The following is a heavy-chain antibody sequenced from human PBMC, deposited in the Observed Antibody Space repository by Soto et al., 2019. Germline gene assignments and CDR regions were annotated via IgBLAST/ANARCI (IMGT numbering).Heavy chain of an antibody. CDR2: IYYSGST. J-gene: IGHJ4*02. V-gene: IGHV4-59*08. Sequence: PSETLSLTCTVSGGSISSYYWIWIRQPPGKGLEWIGYIYYSGSTNYNPSLKSRVTISVDTSKNQFSLKLSSVTAADTAVYYCARRYGDYFDYWGQGTLLTVSS. CDR3: ARRYGDYFDY. D-gene: IGHD4-17*01. CDR1: GGSISSYY.